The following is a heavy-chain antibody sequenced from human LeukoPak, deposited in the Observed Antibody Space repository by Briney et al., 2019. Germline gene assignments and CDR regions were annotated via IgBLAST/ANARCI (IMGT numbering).Heavy chain of an antibody. CDR1: GVTFSSYS. CDR3: AREQTRGGDLDY. Sequence: GGSLRLSCAASGVTFSSYSMNWVRQSPGKGLEWISSVSNNNAIFYADSVRGRFTISRDNARNSLYLQMFSLRVEDTAVYYCAREQTRGGDLDYWGQGAQITVSS. D-gene: IGHD2-21*02. V-gene: IGHV3-69-1*01. J-gene: IGHJ4*02. CDR2: VSNNNAI.